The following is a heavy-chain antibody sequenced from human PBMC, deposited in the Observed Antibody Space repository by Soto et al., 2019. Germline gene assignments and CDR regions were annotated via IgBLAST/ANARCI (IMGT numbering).Heavy chain of an antibody. J-gene: IGHJ4*02. V-gene: IGHV3-33*01. CDR2: IWYDGSNK. Sequence: GGSLRLSCAASGFTFSSYGMHWVRQAPGKGLEWVAVIWYDGSNKYYADSVKGRFTISRDNSKNTLYLQMNSLRAEDTAVYYCARCPLWFGEERPFVIDYWGQGTLVTVSS. CDR1: GFTFSSYG. CDR3: ARCPLWFGEERPFVIDY. D-gene: IGHD3-10*01.